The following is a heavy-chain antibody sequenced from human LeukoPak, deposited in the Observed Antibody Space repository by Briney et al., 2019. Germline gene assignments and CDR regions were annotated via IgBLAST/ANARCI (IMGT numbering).Heavy chain of an antibody. CDR3: ARIYYYDSSGYWVSLNWFDP. Sequence: PSETLSLTCTVSGGSISSSGYYWGWIRQSPGEGLEWVGNIYYSGSTYYNPSLKSRVTISVDTSKNQFSLKLSSVTAADTAVYYCARIYYYDSSGYWVSLNWFDPWGQGTLVTVSS. V-gene: IGHV4-39*07. D-gene: IGHD3-22*01. J-gene: IGHJ5*02. CDR1: GGSISSSGYY. CDR2: IYYSGST.